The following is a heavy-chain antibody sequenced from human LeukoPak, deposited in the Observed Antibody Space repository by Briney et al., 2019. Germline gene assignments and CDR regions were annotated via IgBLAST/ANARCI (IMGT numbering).Heavy chain of an antibody. J-gene: IGHJ6*03. D-gene: IGHD3-9*01. CDR3: AKAPNYDILTGYRYYYYMDV. V-gene: IGHV3-23*01. CDR1: GFTFSSYA. CDR2: ISGSGGST. Sequence: GSLRLSCAASGFTFSSYAMSWVRQAPGKGLEWVSAISGSGGSTYYADSVKGRFTISRDNSKNTLYLQMNSLRAEDTAVYYCAKAPNYDILTGYRYYYYMDVWGKGTTVTVSS.